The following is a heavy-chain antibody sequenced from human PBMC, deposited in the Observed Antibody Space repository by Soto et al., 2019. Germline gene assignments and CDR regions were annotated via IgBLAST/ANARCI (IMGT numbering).Heavy chain of an antibody. Sequence: QVQLQESGPGLVKPSETLSLTCTVSGGSISSYYWSWIRQPPGKGLEWIGYIYYSGSTNYNPSLKSRGTLSVDTSKNQFSLKLSSVTAADTAVYYCARDQAGYSSGWTTEPYYYYGMDVWGQGTTVTVSS. V-gene: IGHV4-59*01. J-gene: IGHJ6*02. CDR2: IYYSGST. CDR3: ARDQAGYSSGWTTEPYYYYGMDV. D-gene: IGHD6-19*01. CDR1: GGSISSYY.